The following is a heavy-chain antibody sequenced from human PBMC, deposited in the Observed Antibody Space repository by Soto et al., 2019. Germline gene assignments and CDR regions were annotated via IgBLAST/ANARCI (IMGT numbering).Heavy chain of an antibody. CDR1: GGSFSGYY. CDR3: ARGRGTGEYYYGMDV. V-gene: IGHV4-34*01. Sequence: SETLSLTCAVYGGSFSGYYWSWIRQPPGKGLEWIGEINHSGSTNYNPSLKSRVTISVDTSKNQFSLKLSSVTAADTAVYYCARGRGTGEYYYGMDVWGQGTRVTVSS. J-gene: IGHJ6*02. CDR2: INHSGST. D-gene: IGHD1-1*01.